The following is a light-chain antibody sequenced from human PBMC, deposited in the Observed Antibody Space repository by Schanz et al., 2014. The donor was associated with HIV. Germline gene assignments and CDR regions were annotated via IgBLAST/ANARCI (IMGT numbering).Light chain of an antibody. CDR2: GAS. CDR3: QQYGSSLIT. V-gene: IGKV3-20*01. J-gene: IGKJ5*01. Sequence: EIVLTQSPGTLSLSPGQRATLSCRASQSVRQTILAWYQQKPGQAPRLLIYGASSKATGIPDRFSGSGSGTDFTLTISRLEPEDFAVYYCQQYGSSLITFGQGTRLEIK. CDR1: QSVRQTI.